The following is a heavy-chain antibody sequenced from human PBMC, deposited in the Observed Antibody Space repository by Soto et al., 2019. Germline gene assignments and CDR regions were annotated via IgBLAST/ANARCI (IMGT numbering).Heavy chain of an antibody. CDR1: GGTFSSCA. V-gene: IGHV1-69*01. D-gene: IGHD3-3*01. CDR2: IIPIFGTA. CDR3: ARGRGTIFGVVIGRYGMDV. Sequence: SVKVSGDASGGTFSSCAISWGRQAPVQGLEWMGGIIPIFGTANYAQKFQGRVTITADESTSTAYMELSSLRSEDTAVYYCARGRGTIFGVVIGRYGMDVWGQGTTVTVSS. J-gene: IGHJ6*02.